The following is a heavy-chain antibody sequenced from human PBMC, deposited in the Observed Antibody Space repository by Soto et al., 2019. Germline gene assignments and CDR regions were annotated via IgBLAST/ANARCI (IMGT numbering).Heavy chain of an antibody. CDR1: GYSFTSYW. J-gene: IGHJ4*02. CDR2: ICPGDSDT. V-gene: IGHV5-51*01. D-gene: IGHD3-22*01. CDR3: ASLRRYGGITMIVVVRPPDY. Sequence: GESLKISCKGSGYSFTSYWIGWVRQMPGKGLEWMGIICPGDSDTRYSPSFQGQVTISADKSISTAYLQWSSLKASDTAMYYCASLRRYGGITMIVVVRPPDYWGPGTLVTVSS.